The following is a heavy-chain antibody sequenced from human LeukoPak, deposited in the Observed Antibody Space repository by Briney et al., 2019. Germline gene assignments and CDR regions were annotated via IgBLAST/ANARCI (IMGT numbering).Heavy chain of an antibody. CDR2: IKEDGSEK. D-gene: IGHD6-13*01. Sequence: GGSLRLSCAASGFNFSSYWMSWVRQAPGKGLEWVANIKEDGSEKHYVDSVKGRFTISRDNAKNSLYLQMNSLRAEDTAVYYCARDDSAAVDYWGQGTLVTVSS. J-gene: IGHJ4*02. CDR1: GFNFSSYW. CDR3: ARDDSAAVDY. V-gene: IGHV3-7*03.